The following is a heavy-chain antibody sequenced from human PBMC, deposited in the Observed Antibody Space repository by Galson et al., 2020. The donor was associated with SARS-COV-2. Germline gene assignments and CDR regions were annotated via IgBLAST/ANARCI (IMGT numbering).Heavy chain of an antibody. Sequence: GGSLRLSCAASGFTFSSYSMNWVRQAPGKGLEWVSYISSSSSTIYYADSVKGRFTISRDNAKNSLYLQMNSLRAEDTAVYYCARDRYGSGSYSSYYYYGMDVWGQGSTVTVSS. CDR2: ISSSSSTI. CDR3: ARDRYGSGSYSSYYYYGMDV. V-gene: IGHV3-48*04. J-gene: IGHJ6*02. D-gene: IGHD3-10*01. CDR1: GFTFSSYS.